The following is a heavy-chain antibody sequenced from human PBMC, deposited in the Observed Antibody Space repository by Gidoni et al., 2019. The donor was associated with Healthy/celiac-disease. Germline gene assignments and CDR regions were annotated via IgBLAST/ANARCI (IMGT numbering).Heavy chain of an antibody. CDR2: IYSGGST. CDR3: ARGGSSWYYFDY. CDR1: GFTVSSNY. Sequence: LIQPGGSLRPSCAASGFTVSSNYMSWVRQAPGKGLEWVSVIYSGGSTYYADSVKGRFTISRDNSKNTLYLQMNSLRAEDTAVYYCARGGSSWYYFDYWGQGTLVTVSS. D-gene: IGHD6-13*01. V-gene: IGHV3-53*01. J-gene: IGHJ4*02.